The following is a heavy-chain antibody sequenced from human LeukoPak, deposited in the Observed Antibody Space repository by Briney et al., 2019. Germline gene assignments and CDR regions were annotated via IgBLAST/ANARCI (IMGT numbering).Heavy chain of an antibody. CDR3: ARSRSGYSYGYIDYYYMDV. D-gene: IGHD5-18*01. Sequence: SETLSLTCTVSGGSISSSSYYWGWIRQPPGKGLEWIGSIYYSGSTYYNPSLKSRVTISVDTSKNQFSLKLSSVTAADTAVYYCARSRSGYSYGYIDYYYMDVWGKGTTVTVSS. CDR2: IYYSGST. V-gene: IGHV4-39*01. J-gene: IGHJ6*03. CDR1: GGSISSSSYY.